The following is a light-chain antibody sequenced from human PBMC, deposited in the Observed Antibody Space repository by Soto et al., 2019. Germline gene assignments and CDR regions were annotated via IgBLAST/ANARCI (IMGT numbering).Light chain of an antibody. V-gene: IGKV3-15*01. CDR2: GAS. J-gene: IGKJ1*01. CDR3: QQYHYWWT. Sequence: EIVMTQAPAALSVSPGEKSTLSCRASQSASNNLAWFQQKPGQVPTLLIYGASNRATGVSARFSGSGSGTEFTLTISSLQSEDFAVYYCQQYHYWWTFGQGTKVDNK. CDR1: QSASNN.